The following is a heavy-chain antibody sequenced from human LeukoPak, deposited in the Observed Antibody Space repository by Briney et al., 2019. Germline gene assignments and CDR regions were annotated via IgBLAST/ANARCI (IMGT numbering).Heavy chain of an antibody. CDR1: GFTFSSYT. V-gene: IGHV3-30-3*01. CDR3: ARQAMIVVTTHAFDI. Sequence: GGSLRLSCAASGFTFSSYTMHWVRQAPGKGREWVAVISYDGSNKYYADSVEGRFTISRDNSKNTLYLQMNSLRAEDTAVYYCARQAMIVVTTHAFDIWGQGTMVTVSS. D-gene: IGHD3-22*01. CDR2: ISYDGSNK. J-gene: IGHJ3*02.